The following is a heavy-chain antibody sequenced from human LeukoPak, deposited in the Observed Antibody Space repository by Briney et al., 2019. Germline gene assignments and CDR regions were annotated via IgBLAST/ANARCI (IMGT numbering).Heavy chain of an antibody. D-gene: IGHD1-26*01. CDR2: IIPILGIA. Sequence: EASVKVSCKASGGTFSSYAISWVRQAPGQGLEWMGRIIPILGIANYAQKLQGRVTITADKSTSTAYMELSSLRSEDTAVYYCAREGAWPLGATTRRGFDPWGQGTLVTVSS. CDR3: AREGAWPLGATTRRGFDP. J-gene: IGHJ5*02. V-gene: IGHV1-69*04. CDR1: GGTFSSYA.